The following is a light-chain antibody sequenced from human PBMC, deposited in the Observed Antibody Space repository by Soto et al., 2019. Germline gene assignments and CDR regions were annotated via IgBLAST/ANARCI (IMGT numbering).Light chain of an antibody. CDR3: QQYNNWPLT. CDR2: AAS. J-gene: IGKJ4*01. Sequence: EIVMTQSPATLSVSPGERATLSCRASQSVSSNLAWYQQKPGQAPRLLIYAASTRDTGIPDRFSGSGSGTEFTLTISSLQSEDFAVYYCQQYNNWPLTFGGGTKVDIK. V-gene: IGKV3D-15*01. CDR1: QSVSSN.